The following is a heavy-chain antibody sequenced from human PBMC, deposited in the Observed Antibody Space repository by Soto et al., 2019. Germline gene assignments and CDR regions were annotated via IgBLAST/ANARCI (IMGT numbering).Heavy chain of an antibody. J-gene: IGHJ4*02. V-gene: IGHV3-30*03. CDR1: GFPFTTYG. D-gene: IGHD1-26*01. CDR3: GGSQYYFAY. Sequence: QVQLVESGGGVVQPGRSLRLSCAASGFPFTTYGMHWVREGPGKGLEWVAVISYDGTNKYYAASVKGRFTISRENYKNTLYMQITSLRPQDTSLSYCGGSQYYFAYRGQGTLVNLSS. CDR2: ISYDGTNK.